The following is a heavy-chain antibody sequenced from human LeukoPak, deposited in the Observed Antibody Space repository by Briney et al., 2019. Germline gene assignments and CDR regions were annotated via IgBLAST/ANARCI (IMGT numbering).Heavy chain of an antibody. CDR2: IYSGGST. Sequence: GGFLRLSCAASGFTVSSNYMSWVRQAPGKGLEWVSVIYSGGSTYYADSVKGRFTISRDNSKSTLYLQMNSLRAEDTAVYYCAKDTAPIAARRGPFDYWGQGTLVTVSS. CDR1: GFTVSSNY. V-gene: IGHV3-53*01. J-gene: IGHJ4*02. D-gene: IGHD6-6*01. CDR3: AKDTAPIAARRGPFDY.